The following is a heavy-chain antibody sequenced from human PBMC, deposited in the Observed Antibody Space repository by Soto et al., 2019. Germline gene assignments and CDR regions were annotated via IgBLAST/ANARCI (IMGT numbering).Heavy chain of an antibody. Sequence: EVQLLESGGALVRPGGSLRLSCAASGFSFNNYALSWVRQAPGKGLEWVSTFSAGGRAYYAASVQGRFTIAGDSSRDAVHLKCSDWSPENTAVYYCAKGPLPEHYGDTLFAYWGQGPRVTVSP. V-gene: IGHV3-23*01. J-gene: IGHJ4*02. CDR2: FSAGGRA. D-gene: IGHD4-17*01. CDR1: GFSFNNYA. CDR3: AKGPLPEHYGDTLFAY.